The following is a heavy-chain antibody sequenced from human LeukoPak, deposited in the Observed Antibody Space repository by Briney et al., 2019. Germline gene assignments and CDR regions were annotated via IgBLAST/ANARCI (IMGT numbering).Heavy chain of an antibody. J-gene: IGHJ4*02. D-gene: IGHD3-22*01. V-gene: IGHV3-74*01. CDR3: ARMEYYDSSGSHSPTSLG. CDR1: GLTFSSHW. CDR2: ITNDGSST. Sequence: GGSLRLSCAASGLTFSSHWMHWVRQAPGKGLVWVSRITNDGSSTTYADSVKGRFTISRDNAKNSLYLQMNSLRDEDTAVYYCARMEYYDSSGSHSPTSLGWGQGTLVTVSS.